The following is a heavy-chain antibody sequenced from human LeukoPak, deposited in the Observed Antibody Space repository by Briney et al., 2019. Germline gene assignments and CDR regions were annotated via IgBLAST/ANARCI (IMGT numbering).Heavy chain of an antibody. V-gene: IGHV1-24*01. Sequence: ASVKVSCKVSGYTLIELSMHWVRQAPGKGLEWMGGFDPEDGETIYAQKFQGRVTMTEDTSTDTAYMELSSLRSEDTAVYYCATAAGYPPADYSSGRYDYWGQGTLVTVSS. D-gene: IGHD6-19*01. CDR3: ATAAGYPPADYSSGRYDY. CDR1: GYTLIELS. CDR2: FDPEDGET. J-gene: IGHJ4*02.